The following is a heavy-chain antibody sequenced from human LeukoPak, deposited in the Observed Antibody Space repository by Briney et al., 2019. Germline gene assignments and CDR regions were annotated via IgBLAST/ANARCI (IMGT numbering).Heavy chain of an antibody. D-gene: IGHD6-19*01. CDR2: ISYDGSNK. Sequence: PGGSLRLSCAASGFTFSSYGMHWVRQAPGKGLEWGAVISYDGSNKYYADSVKGRFTISRDNSKNTLYLQMNSLRAEDTAVYYCAKALYSSGWSYWGQGTLVTVSS. CDR3: AKALYSSGWSY. CDR1: GFTFSSYG. V-gene: IGHV3-30*18. J-gene: IGHJ4*02.